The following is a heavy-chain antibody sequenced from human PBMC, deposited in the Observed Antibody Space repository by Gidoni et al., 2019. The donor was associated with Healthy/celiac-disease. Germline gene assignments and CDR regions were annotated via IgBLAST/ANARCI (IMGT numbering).Heavy chain of an antibody. Sequence: QVQLVESGGGVVQPGRSLRLSCAASGFTFSSYAMHWVRQAPGKGLEWVAVISYDGSNKYYADSVKGRFTISRDNSKNTLYLQMNSLRAEDTAVYYCARDRRWNADFDYWGQGTLVTVSS. CDR3: ARDRRWNADFDY. CDR1: GFTFSSYA. CDR2: ISYDGSNK. V-gene: IGHV3-30-3*01. J-gene: IGHJ4*02. D-gene: IGHD1-1*01.